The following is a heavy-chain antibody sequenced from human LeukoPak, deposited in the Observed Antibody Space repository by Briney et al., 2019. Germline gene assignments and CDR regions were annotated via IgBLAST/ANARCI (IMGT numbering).Heavy chain of an antibody. CDR1: GYTLTELS. CDR2: FDPEDGET. D-gene: IGHD2-2*01. J-gene: IGHJ6*02. Sequence: ASVKVSCKVSGYTLTELSMHWVRQAPGKGLEWMGGFDPEDGETIYAQKFQGRVTMTEDTSTDTAYMELSSLRSEDTAVYYCATMRADIVVVPAATYYYYYGMDVWGQGTRSPSP. CDR3: ATMRADIVVVPAATYYYYYGMDV. V-gene: IGHV1-24*01.